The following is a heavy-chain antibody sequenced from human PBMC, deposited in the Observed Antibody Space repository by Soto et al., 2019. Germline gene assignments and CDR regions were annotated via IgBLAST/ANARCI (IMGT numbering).Heavy chain of an antibody. V-gene: IGHV3-30-3*01. CDR1: GFTFSSYA. J-gene: IGHJ6*02. D-gene: IGHD3-22*01. Sequence: GGSLRLSCAASGFTFSSYAMHWVRQAPGKGLEWVAVISYDGSNKYYADSVKGRFTISRDNSKNTLYLQMNSLRAEDTAEYYCARGVVITTGYYYYGMDVWGQGTTVTVSS. CDR2: ISYDGSNK. CDR3: ARGVVITTGYYYYGMDV.